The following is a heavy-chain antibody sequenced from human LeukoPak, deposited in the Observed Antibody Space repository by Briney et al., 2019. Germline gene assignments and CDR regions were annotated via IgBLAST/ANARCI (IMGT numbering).Heavy chain of an antibody. CDR3: AKGPAPYCSGGSCYSPHWYFDL. Sequence: GGSLRLSCAASQFTFSNYAMSWVRQAPGKGLEWVSAISGSGNTTYFGDSVTGRFTISRDNPKNTVYLQMNSLSAEDTAVYYCAKGPAPYCSGGSCYSPHWYFDLWGRGTLVTVSS. CDR2: ISGSGNTT. D-gene: IGHD2-15*01. V-gene: IGHV3-23*01. J-gene: IGHJ2*01. CDR1: QFTFSNYA.